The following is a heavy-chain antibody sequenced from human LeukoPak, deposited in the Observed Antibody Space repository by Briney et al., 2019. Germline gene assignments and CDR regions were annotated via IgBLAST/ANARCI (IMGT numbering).Heavy chain of an antibody. CDR3: AKGPAPYCSGGSCYSPHWYFDL. Sequence: GGSLRLSCAASQFTFSNYAMSWVRQAPGKGLEWVSAISGSGNTTYFGDSVTGRFTISRDNPKNTVYLQMNSLSAEDTAVYYCAKGPAPYCSGGSCYSPHWYFDLWGRGTLVTVSS. CDR2: ISGSGNTT. D-gene: IGHD2-15*01. V-gene: IGHV3-23*01. J-gene: IGHJ2*01. CDR1: QFTFSNYA.